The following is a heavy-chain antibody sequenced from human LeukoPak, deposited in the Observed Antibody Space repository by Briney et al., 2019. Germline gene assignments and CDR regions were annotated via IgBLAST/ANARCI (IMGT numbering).Heavy chain of an antibody. CDR3: ARPLSKGYSYGYLLDY. J-gene: IGHJ4*02. Sequence: GGSLRLSCTTSGIIFKNFWMSWVRQAPGKGLEWVAVISYDGSNKYYADSVKGRFTISRDNSKNTLYLQMNSLRAEDTAVYYCARPLSKGYSYGYLLDYWGQGTLVTVSS. CDR1: GIIFKNFW. D-gene: IGHD5-18*01. V-gene: IGHV3-30-3*01. CDR2: ISYDGSNK.